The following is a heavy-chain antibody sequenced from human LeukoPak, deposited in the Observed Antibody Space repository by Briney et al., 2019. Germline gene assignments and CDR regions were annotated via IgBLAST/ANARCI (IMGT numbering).Heavy chain of an antibody. CDR1: GFTFSSYA. D-gene: IGHD3-10*01. V-gene: IGHV3-23*01. J-gene: IGHJ4*02. Sequence: GGSLRLSCAASGFTFSSYAMSWVRQAPGKGLEWVSVISNRGGRPFYAASVKGRFTISRANSKNTLYLQMNSLRAEDPPGYYCAKRASGSGTPLFYFDDWGQGTLVTVSS. CDR3: AKRASGSGTPLFYFDD. CDR2: ISNRGGRP.